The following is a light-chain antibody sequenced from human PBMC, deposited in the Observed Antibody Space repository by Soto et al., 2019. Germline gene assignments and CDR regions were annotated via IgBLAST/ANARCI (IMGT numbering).Light chain of an antibody. J-gene: IGLJ1*01. CDR1: SSDVGSYNL. V-gene: IGLV2-23*01. CDR2: EGS. CDR3: CSYAGRV. Sequence: QSALTQPASVSGSPGQSITISCPGPSSDVGSYNLVSWYQQHPGKAPKLMIYEGSKRPSGVSNRFSGSKSGNTASLTISGLQAEDEADYYCCSYAGRVFGTGTKVTVL.